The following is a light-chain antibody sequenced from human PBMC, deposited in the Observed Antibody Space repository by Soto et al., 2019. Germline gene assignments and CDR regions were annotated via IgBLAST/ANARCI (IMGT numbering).Light chain of an antibody. Sequence: EIVMTQSPSTLSVSPGERATLSCRASQSVSSNLAWYQQRPGQAPRLLIYSASTRATGIPARFSGSGSGTEFTLTISSLQSQDFAVYYCQQYNNRSPWTFGQGTKVDI. J-gene: IGKJ1*01. CDR3: QQYNNRSPWT. V-gene: IGKV3-15*01. CDR1: QSVSSN. CDR2: SAS.